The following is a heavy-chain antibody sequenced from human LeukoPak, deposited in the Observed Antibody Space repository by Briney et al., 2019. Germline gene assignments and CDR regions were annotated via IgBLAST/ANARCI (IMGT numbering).Heavy chain of an antibody. CDR3: ARDGGDRYFDRSGTR. D-gene: IGHD3-9*01. Sequence: GSVKVSCKASGYTFTGYYMHWVRQAPGQGLEWVGWINPNSGGTNYAQKFQGRVTMTRDTSISTAYMELSRLRSDDTAVYYCARDGGDRYFDRSGTRWGQGTLVTVSS. V-gene: IGHV1-2*02. CDR2: INPNSGGT. J-gene: IGHJ4*02. CDR1: GYTFTGYY.